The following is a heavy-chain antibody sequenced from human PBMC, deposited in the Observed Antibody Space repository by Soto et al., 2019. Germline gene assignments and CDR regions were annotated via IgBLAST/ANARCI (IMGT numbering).Heavy chain of an antibody. CDR1: GGSISSYY. CDR3: ARVGSSSFGSYYYYYMDV. V-gene: IGHV4-59*01. CDR2: IYYSGST. J-gene: IGHJ6*03. D-gene: IGHD6-13*01. Sequence: LEILSLTCTVSGGSISSYYWSWIRQPPGKGLEWIRYIYYSGSTNYNPSLKSRVTISVDTSKNQFSLKLSSVTAADTAVYYCARVGSSSFGSYYYYYMDVWGKGTTVTVSS.